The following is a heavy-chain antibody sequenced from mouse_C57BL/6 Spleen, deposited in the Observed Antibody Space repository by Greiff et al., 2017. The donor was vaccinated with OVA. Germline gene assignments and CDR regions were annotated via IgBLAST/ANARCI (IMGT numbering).Heavy chain of an antibody. V-gene: IGHV1-64*01. CDR3: ARSSSGLYYAMDY. D-gene: IGHD3-2*02. J-gene: IGHJ4*01. CDR1: GYTFTSYW. Sequence: QVQLQQPGAELVKPGASVKLSCKASGYTFTSYWMLWVKQRPGQGLEWIGMIHPNSGSTNYNEKFKSKATLTVDKSSSTAYMQLSSLTSEDSAVYYCARSSSGLYYAMDYWGQGTSVTVSS. CDR2: IHPNSGST.